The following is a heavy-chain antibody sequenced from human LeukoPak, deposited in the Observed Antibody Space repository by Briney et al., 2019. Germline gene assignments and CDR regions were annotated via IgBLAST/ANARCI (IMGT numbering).Heavy chain of an antibody. V-gene: IGHV1-69-2*01. Sequence: ASVKVSCKVSGYTFTDYYMHWVQQAPGKGLEWMGLVDPEDGETIYAEKFQGRVTITADTSTDTAYMELSSLRSEDTAVYYCATSWVDGWFDPWGQGTLVTVSS. J-gene: IGHJ5*02. D-gene: IGHD7-27*01. CDR2: VDPEDGET. CDR3: ATSWVDGWFDP. CDR1: GYTFTDYY.